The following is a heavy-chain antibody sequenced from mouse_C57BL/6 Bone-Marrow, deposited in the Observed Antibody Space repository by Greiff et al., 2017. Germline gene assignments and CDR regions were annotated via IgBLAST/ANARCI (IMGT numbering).Heavy chain of an antibody. V-gene: IGHV1-82*01. CDR3: ARRGYLRYFDV. CDR1: GYAFSSSW. CDR2: IYPGDGDT. J-gene: IGHJ1*03. Sequence: SGPELVKPGASVKISCKASGYAFSSSWMNWVKQRPGKGLERIGRIYPGDGDTNYNGKFKGKATLTADKSSSTAYMQLSSLTSEDSAVYFCARRGYLRYFDVWGTGTTVTVSS.